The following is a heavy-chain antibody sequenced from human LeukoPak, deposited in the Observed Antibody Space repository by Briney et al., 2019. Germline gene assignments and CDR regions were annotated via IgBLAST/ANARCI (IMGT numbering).Heavy chain of an antibody. CDR2: IKQDGTEK. V-gene: IGHV3-7*01. D-gene: IGHD1-20*01. Sequence: GSLRLSCAASGFTFNTYWMSWVRQAPGKGLEWVANIKQDGTEKYYVDSVKGRFIISRDNPENSLYLQMNSLRAEDTAVYYCARDLTGGDDYFDYWGQGTLVTVSS. J-gene: IGHJ4*02. CDR1: GFTFNTYW. CDR3: ARDLTGGDDYFDY.